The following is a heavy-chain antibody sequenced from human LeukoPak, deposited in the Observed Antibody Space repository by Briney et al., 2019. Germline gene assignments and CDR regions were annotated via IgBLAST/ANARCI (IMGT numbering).Heavy chain of an antibody. D-gene: IGHD2-2*01. CDR2: ISYDGSNK. Sequence: GRSLRLSCAASGFTFSSYAMHWVRQAPGKGLEWVAVISYDGSNKYYADSVKGRFTISRGNSKNTLYLQMNSLRAEDTAVYYCASATDQPYWGQGTLVTVSS. J-gene: IGHJ4*02. V-gene: IGHV3-30-3*01. CDR1: GFTFSSYA. CDR3: ASATDQPY.